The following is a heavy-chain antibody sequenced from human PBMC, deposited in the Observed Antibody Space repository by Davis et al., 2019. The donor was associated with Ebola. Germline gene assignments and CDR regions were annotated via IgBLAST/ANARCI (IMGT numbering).Heavy chain of an antibody. V-gene: IGHV3-9*01. CDR1: GFTFDDYA. J-gene: IGHJ4*02. CDR3: AKDTGTTVTTADYFDY. D-gene: IGHD4-17*01. Sequence: PGGSLRLSCAASGFTFDDYAMHWVRQAPGKGLEWVSGISWNSGSIGYADSVKGRFTISRDNAKNSLYLQMNSLRAEDTALYYCAKDTGTTVTTADYFDYWGQGTLVTVSS. CDR2: ISWNSGSI.